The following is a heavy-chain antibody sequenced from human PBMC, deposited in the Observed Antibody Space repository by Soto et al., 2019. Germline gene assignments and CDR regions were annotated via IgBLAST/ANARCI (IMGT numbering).Heavy chain of an antibody. Sequence: PSETLSLTCTVSGGSISSYYWSWMRQPPGKGLEWIGYIYDSGSTNYNPSLKIRVTISVDTSKNQFSLRLSSVTAADTAVYYCAREIIPLTTDWYFDLWGRGTLVTVSS. J-gene: IGHJ2*01. CDR2: IYDSGST. D-gene: IGHD4-17*01. CDR3: AREIIPLTTDWYFDL. V-gene: IGHV4-4*08. CDR1: GGSISSYY.